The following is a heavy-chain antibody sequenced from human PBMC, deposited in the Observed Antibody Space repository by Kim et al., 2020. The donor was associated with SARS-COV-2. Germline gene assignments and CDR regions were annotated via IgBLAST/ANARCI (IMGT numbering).Heavy chain of an antibody. D-gene: IGHD6-19*01. CDR3: AKRDLWAGFDF. CDR2: ITGSGYST. Sequence: GGSLRLSCAASGFTFSSSVMNWVRQAPGQGLEWASSITGSGYSTFYADSVKGRFTISRDNSKNTLYLQMNSLRAEDTAVYSCAKRDLWAGFDFLGQGTLV. J-gene: IGHJ4*02. CDR1: GFTFSSSV. V-gene: IGHV3-23*01.